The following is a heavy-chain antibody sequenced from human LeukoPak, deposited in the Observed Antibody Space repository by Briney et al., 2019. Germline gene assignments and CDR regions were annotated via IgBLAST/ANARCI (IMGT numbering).Heavy chain of an antibody. Sequence: GGSLRLSCAASGFIFSSYWMHWVRQVPGKGLVWVSRIKSDGSSTSYADSVKGRFTISRDNAKNTLYLQMNSLRAEDTAVYYCARDGWGSSMGYRGQGTLVTVSS. V-gene: IGHV3-74*01. CDR2: IKSDGSST. J-gene: IGHJ4*02. D-gene: IGHD3-10*01. CDR1: GFIFSSYW. CDR3: ARDGWGSSMGY.